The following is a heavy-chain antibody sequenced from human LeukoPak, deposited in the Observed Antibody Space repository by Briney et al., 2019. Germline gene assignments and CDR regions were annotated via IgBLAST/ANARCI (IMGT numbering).Heavy chain of an antibody. D-gene: IGHD3-10*01. J-gene: IGHJ4*02. CDR2: IWYDGSNK. CDR3: ARNYGSGSYYPFDY. V-gene: IGHV3-33*01. CDR1: GFTFSTYG. Sequence: GGSLRLSCAASGFTFSTYGMHWVRQAPGKGLEWVAVIWYDGSNKYYADSVKGRFTIPRDNSKNTLYLQMNSLRAEDTAVYYCARNYGSGSYYPFDYWGQGTLVTVSS.